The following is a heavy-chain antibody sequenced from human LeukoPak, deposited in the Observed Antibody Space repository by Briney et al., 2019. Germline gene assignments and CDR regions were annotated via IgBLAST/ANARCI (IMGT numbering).Heavy chain of an antibody. D-gene: IGHD1-26*01. CDR2: IKEDSSGK. Sequence: GGSLRLSCVASGFSFSTSSMTWVRQSPGKGLEWLANIKEDSSGKVYVDSVKGRFTISRDNAKNSLYLQMNTLRVDDSAVYYCARDPYSGKYGAFDIWGQGTMVTISS. CDR3: ARDPYSGKYGAFDI. J-gene: IGHJ3*02. V-gene: IGHV3-7*01. CDR1: GFSFSTSS.